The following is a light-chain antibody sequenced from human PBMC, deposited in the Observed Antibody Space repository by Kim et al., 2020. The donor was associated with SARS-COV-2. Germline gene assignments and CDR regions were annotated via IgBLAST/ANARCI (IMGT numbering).Light chain of an antibody. CDR2: QDS. CDR3: QACESSTGV. CDR1: KLCDNY. V-gene: IGLV3-1*01. J-gene: IGLJ1*01. Sequence: SPGQRASITCSGEKLCDNYDRRYQQKPGKFPVLGNYQDSKRAPGILAGFTGANSGNTAMLTISAKQAMDEADYSWQACESSTGVFGTGTKVTVL.